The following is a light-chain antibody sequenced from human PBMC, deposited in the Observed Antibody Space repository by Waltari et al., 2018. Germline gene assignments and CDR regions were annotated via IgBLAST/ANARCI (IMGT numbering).Light chain of an antibody. V-gene: IGLV2-14*03. CDR3: NSYTSSSSL. J-gene: IGLJ2*01. CDR1: SSDVGGYGY. Sequence: QSALTQPASVSGSPGQAITISCTGPSSDVGGYGYVPCYQQHPGKAPKLIIYDVSNPPSGVSRGFSGSKFGNTASLTLSGLEGDDEADYYCNSYTSSSSLFGGGTRLTVL. CDR2: DVS.